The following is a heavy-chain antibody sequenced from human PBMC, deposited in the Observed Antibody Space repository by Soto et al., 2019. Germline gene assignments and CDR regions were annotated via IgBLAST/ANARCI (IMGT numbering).Heavy chain of an antibody. CDR3: ARVRDILTGPGVYGMDV. J-gene: IGHJ6*02. D-gene: IGHD3-9*01. Sequence: SETLSLTCTVSGGSISSGGYYWSWIRQHPGKGLEWIGYIYYSGSTYYNPSLKSRVTISVDTSKNQFSLKLGSVTAADTAVYYCARVRDILTGPGVYGMDVWGQGTTVTVSS. V-gene: IGHV4-31*03. CDR1: GGSISSGGYY. CDR2: IYYSGST.